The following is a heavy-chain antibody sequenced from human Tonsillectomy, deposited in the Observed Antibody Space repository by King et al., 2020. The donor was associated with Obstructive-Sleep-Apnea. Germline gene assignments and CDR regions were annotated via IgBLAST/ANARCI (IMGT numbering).Heavy chain of an antibody. CDR3: ARGGWLGQGY. V-gene: IGHV4-34*01. Sequence: VQLQQWGAGLVKPSETLSLTCAVYGGSFSGYYWSWIRQPPGKGLEWIGEINHSGSTNYNPSLKSRVTISVDTSKNQFSLKLSSVTAADTAVYYCARGGWLGQGYWGKGTLVTVSS. J-gene: IGHJ4*02. D-gene: IGHD6-19*01. CDR1: GGSFSGYY. CDR2: INHSGST.